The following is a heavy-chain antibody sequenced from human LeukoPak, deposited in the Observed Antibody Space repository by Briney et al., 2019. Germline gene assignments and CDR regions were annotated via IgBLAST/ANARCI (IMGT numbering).Heavy chain of an antibody. D-gene: IGHD5-18*01. V-gene: IGHV4-34*01. CDR1: GGSFSGYY. CDR3: ARHRGYTYGDY. CDR2: VTHTGTT. J-gene: IGHJ4*01. Sequence: PSETLSLTCAVYGGSFSGYYWSWIRQPPGKGLEWIGEVTHTGTTNYNPSLKSRVTISVGTSKNQFSPKLNSVTAADTAVYFCARHRGYTYGDYWGQGTLVTVSS.